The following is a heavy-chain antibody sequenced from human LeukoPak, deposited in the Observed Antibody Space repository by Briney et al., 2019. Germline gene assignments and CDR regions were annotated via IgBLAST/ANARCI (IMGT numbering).Heavy chain of an antibody. CDR1: GFTFSSYW. V-gene: IGHV3-7*01. CDR2: IKQDGSEK. CDR3: ASLFWSGYYSLFDY. D-gene: IGHD3-3*01. Sequence: GGSLRLSCAASGFTFSSYWMSWVRQAPGKGLEWVANIKQDGSEKYYVDSVKGRFTISRDNAKNSLYLQMNSLRAEDTAVYYCASLFWSGYYSLFDYWGQGTLVTVSS. J-gene: IGHJ4*02.